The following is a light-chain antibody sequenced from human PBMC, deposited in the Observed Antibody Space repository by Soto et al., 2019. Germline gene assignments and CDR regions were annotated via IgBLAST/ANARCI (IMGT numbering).Light chain of an antibody. CDR1: QSVSSNY. Sequence: EIVVTQSPGTLSLSPGERATLSCRASQSVSSNYFAWYQQKPGQAPSLLIFGASSRATGIPDRFSGSGSGTDFPLTISRLEPEDFAVFYCQHYDSLPITFGQGTRLEIK. V-gene: IGKV3-20*01. CDR3: QHYDSLPIT. J-gene: IGKJ5*01. CDR2: GAS.